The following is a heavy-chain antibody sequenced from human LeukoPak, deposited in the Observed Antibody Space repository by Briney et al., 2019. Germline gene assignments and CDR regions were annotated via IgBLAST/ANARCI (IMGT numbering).Heavy chain of an antibody. CDR2: IDYRGTT. CDR3: ARHGGRSGWLDY. Sequence: SETLSLTCALSGGSISTYYWTWIRQPPGKGLEWIGNIDYRGTTYYNPSLKSRLTISLDTFKDLFSLRLTSVTAADTAVYYCARHGGRSGWLDYWGQGALVTVSS. D-gene: IGHD6-19*01. J-gene: IGHJ4*02. V-gene: IGHV4-59*08. CDR1: GGSISTYY.